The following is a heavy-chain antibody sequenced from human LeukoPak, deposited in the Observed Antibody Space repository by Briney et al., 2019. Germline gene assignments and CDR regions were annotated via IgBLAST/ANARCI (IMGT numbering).Heavy chain of an antibody. J-gene: IGHJ4*02. CDR2: INPSGGST. D-gene: IGHD3-22*01. Sequence: ASVKVSCKASGYTFTSYYMHWVRQAPGQGLEWMGIINPSGGSTSYAQKFQGRVTMTRDTSTSTVYMELSSLRSEDTAVYYCARDLSSSGYLIEASDYWGQGTLVTVSS. V-gene: IGHV1-46*01. CDR3: ARDLSSSGYLIEASDY. CDR1: GYTFTSYY.